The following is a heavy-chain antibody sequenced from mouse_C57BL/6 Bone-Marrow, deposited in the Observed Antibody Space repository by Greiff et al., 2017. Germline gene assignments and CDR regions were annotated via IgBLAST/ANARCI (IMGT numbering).Heavy chain of an antibody. V-gene: IGHV14-2*01. J-gene: IGHJ1*03. D-gene: IGHD1-1*01. CDR3: ARSGATVVATGYFDV. Sequence: EVKLMESGAELVKPGASVKLSCTASGFNIKDYYMHWVKQRPEHGLEWIGRIDPEDGETKYAPKFQGKATITADTSSNTAYLQLSSLTSEDTAVYYWARSGATVVATGYFDVWGTGTTVTVSA. CDR1: GFNIKDYY. CDR2: IDPEDGET.